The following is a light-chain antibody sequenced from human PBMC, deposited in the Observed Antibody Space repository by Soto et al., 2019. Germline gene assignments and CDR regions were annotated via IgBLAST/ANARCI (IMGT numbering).Light chain of an antibody. CDR1: SSNIGSNY. V-gene: IGLV1-47*01. J-gene: IGLJ2*01. CDR2: RNN. CDR3: AAWDDSLSGPV. Sequence: QSVLTQPPSASGTPGQRVTISCSGSSSNIGSNYVYWYQQFPGTAPKLLIYRNNQRPSGVPDRFSGSKSGTLASLAISGLRSEDEADYYCAAWDDSLSGPVFGGGTQLTVL.